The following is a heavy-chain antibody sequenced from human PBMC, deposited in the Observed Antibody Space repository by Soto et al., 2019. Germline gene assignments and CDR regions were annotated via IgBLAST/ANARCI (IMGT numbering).Heavy chain of an antibody. V-gene: IGHV4-30-2*01. Sequence: QLQLQESGSGLVKPSQTLSLTCAVSGGSISSGGYSWSWIRQPPGKGLEWIWYIYHRGSTYYNPSLTSRLTLTVDRSKNPFSLKLSAVTAADTAVYYCASSSGYHFDYWGQGTLVTVSS. J-gene: IGHJ4*02. D-gene: IGHD3-22*01. CDR3: ASSSGYHFDY. CDR1: GGSISSGGYS. CDR2: IYHRGST.